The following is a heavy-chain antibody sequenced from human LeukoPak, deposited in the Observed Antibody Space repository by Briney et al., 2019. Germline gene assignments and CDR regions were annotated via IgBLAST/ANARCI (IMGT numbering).Heavy chain of an antibody. CDR2: INPSGARI. V-gene: IGHV3-48*03. J-gene: IGHJ4*02. CDR3: SREGSDGYNFDY. Sequence: GGSLRLSCAASGFTFSSYELIWVRQAPGRGLEWVSHINPSGARIYYADSVKGRFTISRDNAKNSLYLQMNSLRAEDTGVYYCSREGSDGYNFDYWGQGTLVTVSS. CDR1: GFTFSSYE. D-gene: IGHD5-24*01.